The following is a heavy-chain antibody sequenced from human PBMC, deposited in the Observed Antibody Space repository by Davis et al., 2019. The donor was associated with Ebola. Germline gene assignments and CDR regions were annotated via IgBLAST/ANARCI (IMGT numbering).Heavy chain of an antibody. D-gene: IGHD3-10*01. J-gene: IGHJ4*02. CDR2: ISWNSGSI. CDR3: VRQWFGETD. V-gene: IGHV3-9*01. Sequence: GGSLRLSCAASGFTFDDYAMHWVRQAPGKGLEWVSGISWNSGSIGYADSVKGRFTISRDNAKNSLYLQMNSLRAEDTAVYYCVRQWFGETDWGQGTLVTVSS. CDR1: GFTFDDYA.